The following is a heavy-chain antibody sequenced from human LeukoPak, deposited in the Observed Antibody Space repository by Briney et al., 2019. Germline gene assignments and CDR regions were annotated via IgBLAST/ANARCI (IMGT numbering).Heavy chain of an antibody. J-gene: IGHJ4*02. CDR2: IYYSGSA. Sequence: SETLSLTCTVSGGSISSYYWSWIRQPPGKGLEWIGYIYYSGSANYNPSLKSRVTISVDTSKNQFSLKLSSVTAADTAVYYCARGEYYYGSGSYFTQAFDYWGQGTLVTVSS. CDR1: GGSISSYY. D-gene: IGHD3-10*01. V-gene: IGHV4-59*12. CDR3: ARGEYYYGSGSYFTQAFDY.